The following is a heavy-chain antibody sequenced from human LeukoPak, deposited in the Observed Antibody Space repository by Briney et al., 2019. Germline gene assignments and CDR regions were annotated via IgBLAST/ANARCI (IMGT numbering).Heavy chain of an antibody. CDR1: GYTFTGYY. CDR2: INPNSGGT. CDR3: ASKAGYCSSTSCHHPYYYYGMDV. J-gene: IGHJ6*02. Sequence: EASVNVSCKASGYTFTGYYMHWVRQAPGQGLEWVGRINPNSGGTNYAQKFQGRVTMTRDTSISTAYMELSRLRSDDTAVYYCASKAGYCSSTSCHHPYYYYGMDVWGQGTTVTVSS. V-gene: IGHV1-2*06. D-gene: IGHD2-2*01.